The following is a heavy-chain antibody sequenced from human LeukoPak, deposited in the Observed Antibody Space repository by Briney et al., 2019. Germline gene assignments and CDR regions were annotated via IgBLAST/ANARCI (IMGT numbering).Heavy chain of an antibody. Sequence: SVKVSCKASGGTFSSYAISWVRQAPGQGVEWMGGIIAIFGTANYAQKFQGRVTITADESTSTAYMELSSLRSEDTAVYYCASRYDISTGYSEPTYYYYMDVWGKGTTVTISS. CDR3: ASRYDISTGYSEPTYYYYMDV. J-gene: IGHJ6*03. V-gene: IGHV1-69*13. CDR1: GGTFSSYA. CDR2: IIAIFGTA. D-gene: IGHD3-9*01.